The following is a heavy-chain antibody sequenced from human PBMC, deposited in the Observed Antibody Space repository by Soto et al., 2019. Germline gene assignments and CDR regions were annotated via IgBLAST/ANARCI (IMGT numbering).Heavy chain of an antibody. V-gene: IGHV3-23*01. CDR2: ITDTGGDA. CDR3: ARGSTDSYPGSRIFDF. Sequence: VGSLRLSCVASGLTFGSRAMSWVRQAPGEGLQWVSTITDTGGDAKYADSVRGRFVISRDNSKKTLYLQMTSLTAEDSAMYFCARGSTDSYPGSRIFDFWGRGTLVTVSS. CDR1: GLTFGSRA. D-gene: IGHD3-10*01. J-gene: IGHJ4*02.